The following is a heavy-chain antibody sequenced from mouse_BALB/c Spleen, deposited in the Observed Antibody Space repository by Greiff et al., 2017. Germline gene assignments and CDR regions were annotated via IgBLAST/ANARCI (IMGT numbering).Heavy chain of an antibody. J-gene: IGHJ3*01. V-gene: IGHV5-9-4*01. Sequence: EVKLVESGGGLVKPGGSLKLSCAASGFTFSSYAMSWVRQSPEKRLEWVAEISSGGSYTYYPDTVTGRFTISRDNAKNTLYLEMSSLRSEDTAMYYCARDQGRSFAYGGQGTLVTVSA. CDR3: ARDQGRSFAY. CDR2: ISSGGSYT. CDR1: GFTFSSYA.